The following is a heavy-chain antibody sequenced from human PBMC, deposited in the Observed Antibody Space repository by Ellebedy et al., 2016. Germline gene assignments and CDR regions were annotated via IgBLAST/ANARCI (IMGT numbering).Heavy chain of an antibody. V-gene: IGHV1-69*04. Sequence: ASVKVSCKASVCPFSSYAISWVRQAPGQGLEWMGRIIPILGIANYAQKFQGRVTITADKSTSTAYMELSSLRSEDTAVYYCARSHFGGSYGMDVWGQGTTVTVSS. J-gene: IGHJ6*02. CDR1: VCPFSSYA. D-gene: IGHD3-16*01. CDR2: IIPILGIA. CDR3: ARSHFGGSYGMDV.